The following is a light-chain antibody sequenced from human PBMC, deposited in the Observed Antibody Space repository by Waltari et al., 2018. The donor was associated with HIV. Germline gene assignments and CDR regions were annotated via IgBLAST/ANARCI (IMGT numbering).Light chain of an antibody. CDR1: QSILHSDGYNY. CDR3: MQALQTPIT. J-gene: IGKJ5*01. V-gene: IGKV2-28*01. Sequence: DIVMTRSPLYLPVTPGEPASISCRSSQSILHSDGYNYLDWYLQKPGQSPQLLIYLGSNRASGVPDRFSGSGSGTDFILKISRVEAEDVGVYYCMQALQTPITFGQGTRLEIK. CDR2: LGS.